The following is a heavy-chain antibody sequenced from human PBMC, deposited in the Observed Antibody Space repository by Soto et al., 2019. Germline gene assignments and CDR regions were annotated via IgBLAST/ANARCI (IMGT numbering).Heavy chain of an antibody. CDR2: ISAYNGNT. CDR1: WYTFTSYG. V-gene: IGHV1-18*01. Sequence: GXSVKVACKAAWYTFTSYGISWVRQSPGQGLEWMGWISAYNGNTNYAQKLQGRVTMTTDTSTSTAYMELRSLRSDDTAVYYCPSTAAVAATFFDYCGQGTLVTVSS. D-gene: IGHD6-19*01. CDR3: PSTAAVAATFFDY. J-gene: IGHJ4*02.